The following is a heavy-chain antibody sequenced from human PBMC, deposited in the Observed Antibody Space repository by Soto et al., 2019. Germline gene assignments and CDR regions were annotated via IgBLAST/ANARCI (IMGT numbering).Heavy chain of an antibody. CDR3: ARDRGYRSGSFGS. J-gene: IGHJ5*02. CDR2: VYYLGNT. CDR1: GDSISGYY. Sequence: SETLSLTCTVSGDSISGYYWTWIRQPPGRGLEWVGYVYYLGNTNYNPSLKGRGTMSVDTSKKQISLKLTSVTAADTATYYCARDRGYRSGSFGSWGQGVLVT. V-gene: IGHV4-59*12. D-gene: IGHD5-18*01.